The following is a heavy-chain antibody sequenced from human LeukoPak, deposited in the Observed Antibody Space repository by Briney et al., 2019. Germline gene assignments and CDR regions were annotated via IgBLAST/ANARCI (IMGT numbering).Heavy chain of an antibody. CDR2: IRYDGSNK. J-gene: IGHJ4*02. CDR3: AKEAYYYDSSGYYHFGY. CDR1: GFTFSSYG. D-gene: IGHD3-22*01. Sequence: GGSLRLSCAASGFTFSSYGMHWVRQAPGKGLEWVAFIRYDGSNKYYADSVKGRFTISRDNSKNTLYLQMNSLRAEDTAVYYCAKEAYYYDSSGYYHFGYWGQGTLVTVSS. V-gene: IGHV3-30*02.